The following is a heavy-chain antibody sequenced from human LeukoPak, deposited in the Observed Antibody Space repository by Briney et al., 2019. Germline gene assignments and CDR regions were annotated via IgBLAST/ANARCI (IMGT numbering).Heavy chain of an antibody. CDR1: GGTFSSYA. CDR2: IIPIFGTA. J-gene: IGHJ4*02. V-gene: IGHV1-69*06. Sequence: SVKVSCKASGGTFSSYAISWVRQAPGQGLEWMGGIIPIFGTANYAQKFQGRVTITADKSTSTAYMELSSLRSEDTAVYYCAVARGGATRGYYFDYWGQGTLVTVSS. D-gene: IGHD1-26*01. CDR3: AVARGGATRGYYFDY.